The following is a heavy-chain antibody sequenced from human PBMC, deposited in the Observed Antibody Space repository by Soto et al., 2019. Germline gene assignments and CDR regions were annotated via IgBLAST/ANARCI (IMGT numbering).Heavy chain of an antibody. Sequence: QVQLVQSGAAVKKPGSSVKVSCKASGGTFSSYTISWVRQAPGQGLEWMGRIIPILGIANYAQKFQGRVTITADKSTSTAYMELSSLRSEDTAVYYCARAGIAAAQVWFDPWGQGTLVTVSS. CDR2: IIPILGIA. V-gene: IGHV1-69*02. J-gene: IGHJ5*02. CDR1: GGTFSSYT. CDR3: ARAGIAAAQVWFDP. D-gene: IGHD6-13*01.